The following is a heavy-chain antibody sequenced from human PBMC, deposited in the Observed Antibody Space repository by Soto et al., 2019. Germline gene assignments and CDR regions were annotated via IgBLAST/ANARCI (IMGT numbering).Heavy chain of an antibody. CDR2: IKPEGGER. V-gene: IGHV3-7*03. D-gene: IGHD6-19*01. CDR3: VGSNGWSFDY. J-gene: IGHJ4*02. Sequence: EVVLVESGGGLVQPGGSLRLSCAASGVTSNSYFWINWVRQAPGKGLEWVANIKPEGGERNYVDSVEGRFTISRDDAKNSVYLQMNSLRAEETAVYYCVGSNGWSFDYWGQGTLVTVSS. CDR1: GVTSNSYFW.